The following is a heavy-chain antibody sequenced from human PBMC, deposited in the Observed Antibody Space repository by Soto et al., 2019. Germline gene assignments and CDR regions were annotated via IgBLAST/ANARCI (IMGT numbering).Heavy chain of an antibody. CDR1: GGSVSSGSYY. D-gene: IGHD6-19*01. CDR3: ASYSSGWYDVSH. Sequence: QVQLQESGPGLVKPSETLSLTCTVSGGSVSSGSYYWSWIRQPPEKGLEWIGYIYYSGSTNYNPSHKSRLTRSVDTSKNQFSLKPNSVTAADTAVHYCASYSSGWYDVSHWGQGTLVTVSS. CDR2: IYYSGST. V-gene: IGHV4-61*01. J-gene: IGHJ4*02.